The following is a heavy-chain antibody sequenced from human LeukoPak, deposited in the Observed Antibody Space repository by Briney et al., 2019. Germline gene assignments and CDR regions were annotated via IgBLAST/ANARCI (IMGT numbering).Heavy chain of an antibody. D-gene: IGHD2/OR15-2a*01. CDR3: ARNSALDY. J-gene: IGHJ4*02. V-gene: IGHV3-33*01. CDR1: GFTFSSYD. Sequence: PGRSLRLSCAASGFTFSSYDMHWVRQAPGKGLEWVAVMWSDGSNKYHADSVKGRFTISRDDSKNTLYLQMNSLRAEDTAVYYCARNSALDYWGQGTLVTVSS. CDR2: MWSDGSNK.